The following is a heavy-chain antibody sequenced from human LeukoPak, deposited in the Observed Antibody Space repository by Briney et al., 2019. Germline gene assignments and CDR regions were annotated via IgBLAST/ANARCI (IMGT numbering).Heavy chain of an antibody. CDR2: ISYDGSNK. V-gene: IGHV3-30*18. CDR3: AKCATVTRTYNSFDP. J-gene: IGHJ5*02. D-gene: IGHD4-17*01. CDR1: GFTFSNYA. Sequence: PGRSLRLSCAASGFTFSNYAMHWVRQAPGKGLEWVAVISYDGSNKYYADSVKGRFTISRDNSKNTMYLQMNSLRAEDTAVYYCAKCATVTRTYNSFDPWGQGTLVTVSS.